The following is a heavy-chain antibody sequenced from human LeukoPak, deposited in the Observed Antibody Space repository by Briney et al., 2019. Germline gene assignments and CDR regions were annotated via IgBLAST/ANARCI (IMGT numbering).Heavy chain of an antibody. V-gene: IGHV1-46*01. CDR3: ARGYYGDYGYYYYGMDV. CDR2: INPSGGST. J-gene: IGHJ6*02. Sequence: WASVKVSCKASGYTFTSYYMYWVRQAPGHGLEWMGIINPSGGSTSYAQKFQGRVTMTRNTSTSTVYMELSSLRSEDTAVYYCARGYYGDYGYYYYGMDVWGQGTTVTVSS. CDR1: GYTFTSYY. D-gene: IGHD4-17*01.